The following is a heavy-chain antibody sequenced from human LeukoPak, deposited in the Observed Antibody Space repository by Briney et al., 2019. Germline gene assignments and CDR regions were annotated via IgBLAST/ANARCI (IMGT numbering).Heavy chain of an antibody. Sequence: PSETLSLTCAVYGGSFSGYYWSWIRQPPGKGLEWIGEINHSGSTNYNPSLKSRVTISVDTSKNQFSLKLSSVTAADTAVYYCARGRAAVARPFDYWGQGTLVTVSS. CDR1: GGSFSGYY. CDR3: ARGRAAVARPFDY. D-gene: IGHD6-13*01. J-gene: IGHJ4*02. V-gene: IGHV4-34*01. CDR2: INHSGST.